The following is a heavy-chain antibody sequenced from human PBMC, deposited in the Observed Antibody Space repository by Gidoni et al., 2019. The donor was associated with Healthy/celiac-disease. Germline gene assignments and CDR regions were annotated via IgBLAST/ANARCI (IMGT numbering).Heavy chain of an antibody. CDR1: GGTFSSYA. V-gene: IGHV1-69*09. J-gene: IGHJ3*02. Sequence: QVQLVQSGAEVKKPGSSVKVSCKASGGTFSSYAISWVRQAPGQGLEWMGRIIPILGIANYAQKFQGRVTITADKSTSTAYMELSSLRSEDTAVYYCAGTYYYGSGSHDAFDIWGQGTMVTVSS. CDR3: AGTYYYGSGSHDAFDI. D-gene: IGHD3-10*01. CDR2: IIPILGIA.